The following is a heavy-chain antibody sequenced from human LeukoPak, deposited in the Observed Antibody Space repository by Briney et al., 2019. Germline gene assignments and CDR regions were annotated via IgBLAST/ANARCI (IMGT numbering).Heavy chain of an antibody. Sequence: GGSLRLSCVGSGFAFSSYHLSWVRQIPGKGLEWLSVVTANSDNIYYADSVKGRFTISRDNSKDTLYLQMNGLGAEDSALYYCANLQKGDYKANFWGQGTLVTVSS. CDR2: VTANSDNI. CDR3: ANLQKGDYKANF. CDR1: GFAFSSYH. D-gene: IGHD3-10*01. V-gene: IGHV3-23*01. J-gene: IGHJ4*02.